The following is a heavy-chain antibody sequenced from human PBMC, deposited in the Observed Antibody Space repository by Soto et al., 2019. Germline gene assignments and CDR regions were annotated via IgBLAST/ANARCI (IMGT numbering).Heavy chain of an antibody. Sequence: GSLRLSCAASGCTFSIYAMSWVRQAPGKGLEWIGSIYYSGSTYYNPSLKSRVTISVDTSKNQFSLKLSSVTAADTAVYYCARLITGTSPLYYYYMDVWGKGTTVTVSS. CDR3: ARLITGTSPLYYYYMDV. J-gene: IGHJ6*03. CDR1: GCTFSIYA. CDR2: IYYSGST. V-gene: IGHV4-39*01. D-gene: IGHD1-7*01.